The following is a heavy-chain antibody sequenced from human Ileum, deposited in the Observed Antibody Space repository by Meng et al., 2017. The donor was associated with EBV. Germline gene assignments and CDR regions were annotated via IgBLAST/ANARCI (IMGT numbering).Heavy chain of an antibody. V-gene: IGHV4-30-4*01. Sequence: QVQLKGYGPGLVKPSQNLSLTCTVSGDSFNSPDYYWSWIRQPSEKGLEWIVYIYYSGSTYYNPSLKSRVSISGDTSNKQFSLKLTSVTAADTAVYYCARSPYSGSALPFFDYWGQGSLVTVSS. CDR3: ARSPYSGSALPFFDY. D-gene: IGHD1-26*01. CDR2: IYYSGST. J-gene: IGHJ4*02. CDR1: GDSFNSPDYY.